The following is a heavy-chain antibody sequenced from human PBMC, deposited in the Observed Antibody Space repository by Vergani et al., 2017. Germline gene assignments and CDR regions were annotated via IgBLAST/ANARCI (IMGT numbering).Heavy chain of an antibody. CDR3: ARDLDERFWGFDY. V-gene: IGHV3-30-3*01. CDR1: GFTFSSYA. J-gene: IGHJ4*02. Sequence: QVQLVESGGGVVQPGRSLRLFWAASGFTFSSYAMHWVRQAPGKGLEWVAVISYDGSNKYYADSVKGRFTISRDNSKNTLYLQMNSLRAEDTAVYYCARDLDERFWGFDYWGQGTLVTVSS. D-gene: IGHD3-3*01. CDR2: ISYDGSNK.